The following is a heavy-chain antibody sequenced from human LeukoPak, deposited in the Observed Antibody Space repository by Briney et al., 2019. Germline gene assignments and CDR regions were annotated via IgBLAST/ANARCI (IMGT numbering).Heavy chain of an antibody. D-gene: IGHD6-13*01. V-gene: IGHV4-30-2*01. CDR1: GGSISSGGYS. J-gene: IGHJ6*04. CDR2: IYHSGST. Sequence: PSETLSLTCAVSGGSISSGGYSWSWIRQPPGKGLEWIGYIYHSGSTYYNPSLKSRVTISVDRSKNQFSLKLGSVTAADTAVYYCARAGSSWDLRSYYYGMDVWGKGTTVTVSS. CDR3: ARAGSSWDLRSYYYGMDV.